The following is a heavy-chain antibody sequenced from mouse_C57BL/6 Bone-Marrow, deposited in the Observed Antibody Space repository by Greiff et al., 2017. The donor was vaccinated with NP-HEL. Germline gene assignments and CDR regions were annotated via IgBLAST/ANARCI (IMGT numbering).Heavy chain of an antibody. CDR3: ASRATTVVEDY. CDR1: GFNIKDYY. CDR2: IDPEDGET. D-gene: IGHD1-1*01. Sequence: EVKLLESGAELVKPGASVKLSCTASGFNIKDYYMHWVKQRTEQGLEWIGRIDPEDGETKYAPKFQGKATITADTSSNTAYLQLSSLTSEDTAVYYCASRATTVVEDYWGQGTTLTVSS. V-gene: IGHV14-2*01. J-gene: IGHJ2*01.